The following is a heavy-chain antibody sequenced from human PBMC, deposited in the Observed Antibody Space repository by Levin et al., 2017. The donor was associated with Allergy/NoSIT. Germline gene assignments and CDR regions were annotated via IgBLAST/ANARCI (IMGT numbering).Heavy chain of an antibody. CDR2: IKQDGSET. V-gene: IGHV3-7*01. CDR3: AREEGWGYHFGMDV. J-gene: IGHJ6*02. CDR1: GFTFTTYW. D-gene: IGHD6-19*01. Sequence: GGSPRLSCAASGFTFTTYWMTWVRQAPGKGLEWVANIKQDGSETYYVDSVKGRFTISRDNGKNSVYLQMNSLRVDDTAVYYCAREEGWGYHFGMDVWGQGTTVTVSS.